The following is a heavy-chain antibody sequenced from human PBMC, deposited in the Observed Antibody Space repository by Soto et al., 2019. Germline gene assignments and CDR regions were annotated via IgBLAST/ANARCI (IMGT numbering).Heavy chain of an antibody. J-gene: IGHJ3*01. Sequence: SETLSLTCAVSGGSISSGGYSWSWIRQPPGQGLEWIAYIYHSVSTYYNPSLKSRVTISVDRSKNQFSLKLSSVTAADTAVYYCARGRMAADATEVAFDFWGQGTMVTVSS. D-gene: IGHD6-13*01. CDR1: GGSISSGGYS. CDR3: ARGRMAADATEVAFDF. CDR2: IYHSVST. V-gene: IGHV4-30-2*01.